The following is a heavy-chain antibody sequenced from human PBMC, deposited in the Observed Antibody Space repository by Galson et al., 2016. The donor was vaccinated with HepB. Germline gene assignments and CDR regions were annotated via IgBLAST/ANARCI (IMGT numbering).Heavy chain of an antibody. CDR1: GVTFSTSA. J-gene: IGHJ4*02. CDR3: AARDNSWPYY. CDR2: IVAGNGDT. Sequence: SVKVSCKASGVTFSTSAVQWVRQARGQHLEWIGWIVAGNGDTKYAQKLQERVTITRDMSTRTAYMELSSLTSEDTAVYYCAARDNSWPYYWGQGTLVTVSS. D-gene: IGHD6-13*01. V-gene: IGHV1-58*01.